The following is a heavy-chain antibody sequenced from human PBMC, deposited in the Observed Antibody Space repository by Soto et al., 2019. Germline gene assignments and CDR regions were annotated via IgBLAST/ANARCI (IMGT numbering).Heavy chain of an antibody. CDR3: PRHRHRVYYDNSDYYYYGMDV. CDR1: GYTFTDYW. D-gene: IGHD3-22*01. J-gene: IGHJ6*02. Sequence: GDSLKISCKGSGYTFTDYWIGWVRQLPGKGLEWMGIIYPGDSDTRYSPSLQGHVTITVDKSTSTAYLQWNTLKASDTAMYYCPRHRHRVYYDNSDYYYYGMDVWGQGTTVTVSS. CDR2: IYPGDSDT. V-gene: IGHV5-51*01.